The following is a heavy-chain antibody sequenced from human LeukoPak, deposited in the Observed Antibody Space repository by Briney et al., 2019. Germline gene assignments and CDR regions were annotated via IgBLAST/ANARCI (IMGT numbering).Heavy chain of an antibody. CDR3: ARGTYYYDSSGYYPYYYYYYMDV. D-gene: IGHD3-22*01. CDR1: GGSFSGYY. J-gene: IGHJ6*03. V-gene: IGHV4-34*01. Sequence: SETLSLTCAVYGGSFSGYYWSWIRQPPGKGLDWIGEINHSGSTNYNPSLKSRVTISVDTSKNQFSLKLSSVTAADTAVYYCARGTYYYDSSGYYPYYYYYYMDVWGKGTTVTVSS. CDR2: INHSGST.